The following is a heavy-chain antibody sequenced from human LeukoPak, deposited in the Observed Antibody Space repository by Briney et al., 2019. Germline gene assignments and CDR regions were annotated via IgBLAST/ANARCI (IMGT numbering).Heavy chain of an antibody. Sequence: SGPTLVEPTQTLTLTCTFSGFSLSTSGVGVGWIRQPPGKVLEWLALIYWDDDKRYSPSLKSRLTITKDTSKNQLVLTMTNMEPVDTATYYYEHRPEYSSRWYYFDYWGKGTLVTVSS. CDR2: IYWDDDK. J-gene: IGHJ4*02. CDR1: GFSLSTSGVG. V-gene: IGHV2-5*02. CDR3: EHRPEYSSRWYYFDY. D-gene: IGHD6-13*01.